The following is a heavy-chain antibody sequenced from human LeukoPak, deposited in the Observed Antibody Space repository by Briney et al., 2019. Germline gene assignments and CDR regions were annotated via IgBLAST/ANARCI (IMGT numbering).Heavy chain of an antibody. D-gene: IGHD3-10*01. CDR2: IYSGGST. J-gene: IGHJ4*02. Sequence: AGGSLRLSCAASGLTVSSNYMSWVRQAPGKGLEWVSVIYSGGSTYYADSVKGRFTISRDNSKNSLYLQMNSLRAEDTAVYYCARDSPYGSGTYLADWGQGTLVTVSS. CDR1: GLTVSSNY. CDR3: ARDSPYGSGTYLAD. V-gene: IGHV3-53*01.